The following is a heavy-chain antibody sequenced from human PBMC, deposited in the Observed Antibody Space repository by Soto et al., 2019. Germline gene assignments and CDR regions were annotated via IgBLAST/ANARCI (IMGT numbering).Heavy chain of an antibody. Sequence: GGSLRLSCAASGFTFSSYAMSWVRQASGKGLEWVSAISGSGGSTYYADSVKGRFTISRDNSKNTLYLQMNSLRAEDTAVYYCAKCVVVVAAAIDYWGQRTLVTVSS. V-gene: IGHV3-23*01. CDR1: GFTFSSYA. CDR2: ISGSGGST. CDR3: AKCVVVVAAAIDY. D-gene: IGHD2-15*01. J-gene: IGHJ4*02.